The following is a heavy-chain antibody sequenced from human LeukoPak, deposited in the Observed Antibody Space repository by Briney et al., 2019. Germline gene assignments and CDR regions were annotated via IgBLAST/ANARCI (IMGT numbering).Heavy chain of an antibody. D-gene: IGHD6-13*01. CDR2: IIPILGIA. CDR3: ARARGYSSSWYGWFDP. CDR1: GGTFSSYA. Sequence: SVKVSCKASGGTFSSYAISWVRQAPGQGLEWMGRIIPILGIANYAQKFQGRVTMTTDTSTSTAYMELRSLRSDDTAVYYCARARGYSSSWYGWFDPWGQGTLVTVSS. V-gene: IGHV1-69*04. J-gene: IGHJ5*02.